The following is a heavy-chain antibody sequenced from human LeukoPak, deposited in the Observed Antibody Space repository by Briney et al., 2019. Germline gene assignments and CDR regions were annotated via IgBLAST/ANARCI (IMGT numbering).Heavy chain of an antibody. V-gene: IGHV4-39*07. Sequence: SETLPLTCTVSGSSISSSSYYWCWIRQPPGKRLEWIMSIYYSASTYYNPSLKSRVTISVPTSKNQFSLKLSSVTAADTAVYYCATITIFCTWHYWGQGTLVTVSS. CDR1: GSSISSSSYY. D-gene: IGHD3-9*01. CDR2: IYYSAST. J-gene: IGHJ4*02. CDR3: ATITIFCTWHY.